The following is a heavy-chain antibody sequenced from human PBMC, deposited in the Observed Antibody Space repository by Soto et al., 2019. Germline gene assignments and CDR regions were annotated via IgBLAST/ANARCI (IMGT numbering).Heavy chain of an antibody. CDR1: GFTFSSYA. J-gene: IGHJ4*02. V-gene: IGHV3-23*01. D-gene: IGHD5-18*01. Sequence: VGSLSLSCAASGFTFSSYAMSWVRQAPGKGLEWVSAISGSGGSTYYADSVKGRFTISRDNSKNTLYLQMNSLRAEDTAVYYCATRPRGYSYGLDYWGQGTLVTVSS. CDR3: ATRPRGYSYGLDY. CDR2: ISGSGGST.